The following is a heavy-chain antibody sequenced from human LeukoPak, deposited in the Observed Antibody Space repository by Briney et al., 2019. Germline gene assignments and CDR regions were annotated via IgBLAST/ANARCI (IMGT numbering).Heavy chain of an antibody. CDR2: INPSGGST. Sequence: ASVKVSCKASGYTFNSYYMHWVRQAPGQGLEWMGIINPSGGSTSYAQKFQGRVTMTRDTSTSTVYMELSSLRSEDTAVYYCARTKLYCSSTSCDHYYYYYYMDVWGKGTTVTVSS. CDR1: GYTFNSYY. D-gene: IGHD2-2*01. CDR3: ARTKLYCSSTSCDHYYYYYYMDV. J-gene: IGHJ6*03. V-gene: IGHV1-46*02.